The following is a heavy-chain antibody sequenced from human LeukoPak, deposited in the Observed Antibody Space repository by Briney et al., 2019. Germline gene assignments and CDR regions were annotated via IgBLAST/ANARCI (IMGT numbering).Heavy chain of an antibody. CDR2: INHSGST. V-gene: IGHV4-34*01. CDR1: GGTFSGYY. Sequence: ASETVSLTCAVYGGTFSGYYWSWLRQPPGKGLEWIGEINHSGSTNYNPSLKSRVTISVDTSKTQFSLKLSSVTAADTAVYYCARSYYYDSSGYQGYFDYWGQGTLVSVSS. J-gene: IGHJ4*02. D-gene: IGHD3-22*01. CDR3: ARSYYYDSSGYQGYFDY.